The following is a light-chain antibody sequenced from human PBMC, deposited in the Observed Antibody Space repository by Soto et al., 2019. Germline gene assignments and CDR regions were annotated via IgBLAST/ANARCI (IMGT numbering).Light chain of an antibody. J-gene: IGLJ1*01. V-gene: IGLV2-14*01. CDR2: DVR. CDR3: NSYRTISTYV. CDR1: TSDIGGYNF. Sequence: SALTQPASVSGSPGQSITISCTGTTSDIGGYNFVSWYQQHPGKAPKLLIYDVRNRPSGVSNRFSGSKSGNMASLTISGLQAEDEADYYCNSYRTISTYVFGSGTKVTVL.